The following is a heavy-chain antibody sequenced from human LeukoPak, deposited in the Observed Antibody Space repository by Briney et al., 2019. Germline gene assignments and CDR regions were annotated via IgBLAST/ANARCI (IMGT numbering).Heavy chain of an antibody. CDR2: ISYDGSNK. V-gene: IGHV3-30-3*01. CDR1: GFTFSSYA. Sequence: GGSLRLSCAASGFTFSSYAMHWVRQAPGKGLEWVAVISYDGSNKYYADSVKGRFTISRDNSKNTLYLQMNSLRAEDTAVYYCARDQFPFGELFRRMVDYWGQGTLVTVSS. D-gene: IGHD3-10*01. J-gene: IGHJ4*02. CDR3: ARDQFPFGELFRRMVDY.